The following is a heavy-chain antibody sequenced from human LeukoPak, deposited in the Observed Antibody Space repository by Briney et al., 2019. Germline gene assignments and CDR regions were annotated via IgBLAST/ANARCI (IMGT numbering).Heavy chain of an antibody. V-gene: IGHV3-23*01. CDR3: AKARVVVVPAAPWSYFDY. Sequence: GGSLRLSCAASGFTFSSYAMSWVRQAPGKGLEWVSAISGSGGSTHYADSVKGRFTISRDNSKNTLYLQMNSLRAEDTAVYYCAKARVVVVPAAPWSYFDYWGQGTLVTVSS. D-gene: IGHD2-2*01. CDR2: ISGSGGST. CDR1: GFTFSSYA. J-gene: IGHJ4*02.